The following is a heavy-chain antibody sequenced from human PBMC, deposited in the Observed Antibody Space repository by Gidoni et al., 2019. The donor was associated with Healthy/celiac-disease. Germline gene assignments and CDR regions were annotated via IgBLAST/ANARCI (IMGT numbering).Heavy chain of an antibody. J-gene: IGHJ4*02. CDR1: GGSISSYY. CDR2: IYYSGST. V-gene: IGHV4-59*01. Sequence: QVQLQESGPGLVKPSETLSLTCTVSGGSISSYYWSWIRQPPGKGLGWIGYIYYSGSTNYNPSLKSRVTISVDTSKNQFSLKLSSVTAADTAVYYCAREAAAAGGWLDYWGQGTLVTVSS. CDR3: AREAAAAGGWLDY. D-gene: IGHD6-13*01.